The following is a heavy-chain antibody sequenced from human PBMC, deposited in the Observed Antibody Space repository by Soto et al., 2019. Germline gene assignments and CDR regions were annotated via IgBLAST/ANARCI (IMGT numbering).Heavy chain of an antibody. CDR1: GGSFSGYY. CDR3: AVLVRGSHYYYYGMDV. V-gene: IGHV4-34*01. J-gene: IGHJ6*02. CDR2: INHSGST. Sequence: QVRLQQWGAGLLKPSETLSLTCAVYGGSFSGYYWSWIRQPPGKGLEWIGEINHSGSTNYNPSLKSRVTISVDTSKNQFSLKLSSVTAADTAVYYCAVLVRGSHYYYYGMDVWGQGTTVTVSS.